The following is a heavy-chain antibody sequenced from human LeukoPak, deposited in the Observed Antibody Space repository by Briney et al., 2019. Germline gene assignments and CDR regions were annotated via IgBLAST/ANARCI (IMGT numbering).Heavy chain of an antibody. Sequence: PSETLSLTCAVYGGSFSGYYWSWLRQPPGKGLEWIGYIYYSGSTNYNPSLKSRVTISVDTSKNQFSLKRSSVTAADTAVYYCARARTRTTRRTYYYDSSGYYLDAFDIWGQGTMVTVSS. V-gene: IGHV4-59*01. CDR3: ARARTRTTRRTYYYDSSGYYLDAFDI. J-gene: IGHJ3*02. D-gene: IGHD3-22*01. CDR1: GGSFSGYY. CDR2: IYYSGST.